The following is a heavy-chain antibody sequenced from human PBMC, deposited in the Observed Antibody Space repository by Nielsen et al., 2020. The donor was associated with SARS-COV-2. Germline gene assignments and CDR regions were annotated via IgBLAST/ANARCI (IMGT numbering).Heavy chain of an antibody. J-gene: IGHJ4*02. CDR3: ATPGERTIINYFVS. D-gene: IGHD3-16*01. CDR2: IKTKSDGVTT. V-gene: IGHV3-15*01. Sequence: GGSLRLSCAASGFTFSSYAMSWVRQAPGKGLEWVGRIKTKSDGVTTNYAAPVKGRFTISRDDSKNTMFLQMNSLNSEDTAVYFCATPGERTIINYFVSWGQGTLVTVSS. CDR1: GFTFSSYA.